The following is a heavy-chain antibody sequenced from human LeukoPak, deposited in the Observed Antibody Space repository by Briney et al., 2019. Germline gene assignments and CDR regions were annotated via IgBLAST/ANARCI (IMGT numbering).Heavy chain of an antibody. Sequence: SVKVSCKASGGTFSSYAISWVRQAPGQGLEWTGGIIPIFGTANYAQKFQGRVTITADESTSTAYMELSSLRSEDTAVYYCARDGEYGDYVGYWGQGTLVTVSS. CDR1: GGTFSSYA. CDR2: IIPIFGTA. D-gene: IGHD4-17*01. J-gene: IGHJ4*02. CDR3: ARDGEYGDYVGY. V-gene: IGHV1-69*13.